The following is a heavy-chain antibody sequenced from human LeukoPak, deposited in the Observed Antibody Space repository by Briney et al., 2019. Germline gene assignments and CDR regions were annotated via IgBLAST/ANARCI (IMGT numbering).Heavy chain of an antibody. Sequence: GGSLRLSCAASGFTFSGSAMHWVRQASGKGLEWVGRIRSKANSYATAYAASVKGRFTISRDDSKNTAYLQMNSLKTEDTAVYYCTTRNPNAFDIWGQGTMVTVSS. J-gene: IGHJ3*02. D-gene: IGHD2/OR15-2a*01. V-gene: IGHV3-73*01. CDR3: TTRNPNAFDI. CDR1: GFTFSGSA. CDR2: IRSKANSYAT.